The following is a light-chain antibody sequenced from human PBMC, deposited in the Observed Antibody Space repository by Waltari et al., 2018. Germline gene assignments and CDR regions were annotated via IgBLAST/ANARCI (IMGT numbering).Light chain of an antibody. V-gene: IGKV3-20*01. CDR2: GAS. J-gene: IGKJ1*01. Sequence: EIVLTQSPGTLSLSPGERAILSCRASQSVGRTLAWYQQKPGQAPRLLIYGASNRATGIPDRCSGSGSGTDFSLTISRLEPEDFSVYYCQHYVRLPVTFGQGTRVEI. CDR3: QHYVRLPVT. CDR1: QSVGRT.